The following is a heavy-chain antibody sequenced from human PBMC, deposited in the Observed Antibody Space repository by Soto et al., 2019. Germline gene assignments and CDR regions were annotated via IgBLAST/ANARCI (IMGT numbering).Heavy chain of an antibody. CDR1: GGSFSGYY. CDR2: INHSGST. J-gene: IGHJ4*02. D-gene: IGHD6-13*01. CDR3: ARGPGGSSSWTWGGY. V-gene: IGHV4-34*01. Sequence: SETLSLTCAVYGGSFSGYYWSWIRQPPGKGLEWIGEINHSGSTNYNPSLKSRVTISVDTSKNQFSLKLSSVTAADTAVYYCARGPGGSSSWTWGGYWGQGTLVTVSS.